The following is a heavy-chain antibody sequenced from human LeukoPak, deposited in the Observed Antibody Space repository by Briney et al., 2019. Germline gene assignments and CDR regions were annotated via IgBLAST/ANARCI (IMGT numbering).Heavy chain of an antibody. CDR3: ARDRNLGSQFDY. V-gene: IGHV3-21*01. D-gene: IGHD6-13*01. CDR1: GFTFGSYS. Sequence: GGSLRLSCAASGFTFGSYSMNWVRQAPGKGLEWVSSISSSSSYIYYADSVKGRFTISRDNAKNSLYLQMNSLRAEDTAVYYCARDRNLGSQFDYWGQGTLVTVSS. J-gene: IGHJ4*02. CDR2: ISSSSSYI.